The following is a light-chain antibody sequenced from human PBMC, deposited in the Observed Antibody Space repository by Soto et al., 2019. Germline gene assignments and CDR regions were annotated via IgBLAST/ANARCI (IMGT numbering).Light chain of an antibody. Sequence: VLTQSPGTLSLSPGERATLSCRASQSVSSSYLAWYQQKPGQAPRLLIYGASSRATGIPDRFSGSGSGTDFTLTISRLEPEDFAVYYCQQYGSSLTWTFGQGTKV. J-gene: IGKJ1*01. CDR1: QSVSSSY. CDR2: GAS. V-gene: IGKV3-20*01. CDR3: QQYGSSLTWT.